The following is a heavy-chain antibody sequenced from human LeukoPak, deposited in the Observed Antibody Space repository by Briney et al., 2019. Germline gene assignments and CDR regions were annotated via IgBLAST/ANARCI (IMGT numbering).Heavy chain of an antibody. CDR3: AKAPVRGVISHLDY. CDR2: IRYDGSNK. J-gene: IGHJ4*02. D-gene: IGHD3-10*01. CDR1: GFTLSSYG. Sequence: GVSLRLSCAPSGFTLSSYGMHWVRQAPGKGLEWVAFIRYDGSNKYYADSVKGRFTISRDNSENTLWLQMTSLRAEDTAVYYCAKAPVRGVISHLDYWGQGTLVTVSS. V-gene: IGHV3-30*02.